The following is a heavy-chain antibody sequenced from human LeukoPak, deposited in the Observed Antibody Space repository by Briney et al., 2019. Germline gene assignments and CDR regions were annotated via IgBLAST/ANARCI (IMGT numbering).Heavy chain of an antibody. V-gene: IGHV3-30*04. Sequence: GRSLRLSCAASGFTFSSYAMHWVRQAPGKGLEWVAVISYDGNNKYYADSVKGRFTISRDNSKNTLYLQMNSLRAEDTAVYYCARDRWDIVANFDYWGQGTLVTVSS. J-gene: IGHJ4*02. CDR3: ARDRWDIVANFDY. CDR1: GFTFSSYA. CDR2: ISYDGNNK. D-gene: IGHD5-12*01.